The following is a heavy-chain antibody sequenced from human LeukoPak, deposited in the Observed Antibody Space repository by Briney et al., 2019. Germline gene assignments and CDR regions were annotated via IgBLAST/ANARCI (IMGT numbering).Heavy chain of an antibody. CDR1: GYTFTSYD. Sequence: ASVKVSCKASGYTFTSYDINWVPQATGQGLEWMGWMNPNSGNTGYAQKFQGRVTMTRNTSISTAYMELSSLRSEDTAVYYCARVAYYYDSSGYYFYNWFDPWGQGTLVTVSS. CDR3: ARVAYYYDSSGYYFYNWFDP. D-gene: IGHD3-22*01. V-gene: IGHV1-8*01. CDR2: MNPNSGNT. J-gene: IGHJ5*02.